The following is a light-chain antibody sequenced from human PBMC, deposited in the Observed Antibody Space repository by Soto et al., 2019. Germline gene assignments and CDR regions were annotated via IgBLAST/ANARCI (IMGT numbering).Light chain of an antibody. CDR3: LLWYGGAYF. CDR2: SIN. J-gene: IGLJ1*01. Sequence: VVTREPSLTLSPGGTVTLTCASSTGAVTKGFSPNWLQQRPGQPPRALIYSINKTHSWTPARFSGSLLGGKAALTLSGVQPEDEAVYYCLLWYGGAYFLGTGTKVT. CDR1: TGAVTKGFS. V-gene: IGLV7-43*01.